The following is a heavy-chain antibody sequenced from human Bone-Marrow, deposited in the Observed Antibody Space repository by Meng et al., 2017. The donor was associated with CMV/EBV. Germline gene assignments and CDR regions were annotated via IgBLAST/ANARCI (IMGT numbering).Heavy chain of an antibody. CDR3: ARGNRDFWSDTRVGAWEGTTYYYGMAV. J-gene: IGHJ6*01. Sequence: SVKVSCKASGGTFSSYTISWVRQAPGQGLEWMGRIIPILGIANYAQKFQGRVTITADKSTSTAYMELSSLRSEDTAVYYCARGNRDFWSDTRVGAWEGTTYYYGMAVWGPGTTVTGSS. CDR1: GGTFSSYT. V-gene: IGHV1-69*02. D-gene: IGHD3-3*01. CDR2: IIPILGIA.